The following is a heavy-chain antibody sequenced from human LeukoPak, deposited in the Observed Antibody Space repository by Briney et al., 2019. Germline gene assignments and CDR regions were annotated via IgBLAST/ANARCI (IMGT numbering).Heavy chain of an antibody. CDR1: GFTFRNYW. CDR2: INPHESEK. V-gene: IGHV3-7*01. J-gene: IGHJ4*02. D-gene: IGHD3-10*01. CDR3: AVSSLPYGFEY. Sequence: GGSLRLSCVVSGFTFRNYWISWVRQAPGKGLEWVANINPHESEKYYVDSVKGRFTISRDNAKNSLYLQMNSLRVEDTAVYYCAVSSLPYGFEYWGQGSLVTVSS.